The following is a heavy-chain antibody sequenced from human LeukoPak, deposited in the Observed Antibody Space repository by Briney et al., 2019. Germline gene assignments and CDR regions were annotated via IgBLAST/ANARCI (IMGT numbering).Heavy chain of an antibody. J-gene: IGHJ4*02. CDR3: ARQNNFDFWSGFFDY. Sequence: SETLSLTCTVSGGSFSNYNYYWGWIRQSPGKGLEWIGSIHYVGSTYYNPSLKSRVTISVDTSKNQFSLNLSSVTAADAAVYYCARQNNFDFWSGFFDYWGLGALVTVSS. V-gene: IGHV4-39*01. CDR1: GGSFSNYNYY. D-gene: IGHD3-3*01. CDR2: IHYVGST.